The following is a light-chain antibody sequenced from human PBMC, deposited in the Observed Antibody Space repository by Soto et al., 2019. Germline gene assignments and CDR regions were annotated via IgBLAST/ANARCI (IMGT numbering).Light chain of an antibody. J-gene: IGKJ5*01. V-gene: IGKV1-5*01. CDR2: DAS. CDR3: QQYHSSSIT. Sequence: DIQMTQSPSSLSASVGDRVTITCRASQSLNNELAWYQQKPGKAPNLLMYDASTLERGVPARFSGTGSGTEFTRTISSLQPDDFATYHRQQYHSSSITSGQGTRLGI. CDR1: QSLNNE.